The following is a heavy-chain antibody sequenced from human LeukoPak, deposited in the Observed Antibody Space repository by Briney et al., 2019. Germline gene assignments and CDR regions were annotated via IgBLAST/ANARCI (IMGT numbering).Heavy chain of an antibody. CDR3: VRGPRYYDDSGFHYGVFDI. J-gene: IGHJ3*02. CDR1: GFTYSNYW. D-gene: IGHD3-22*01. V-gene: IGHV3-7*03. CDR2: LKQDGSQT. Sequence: GGSLRLSCAASGFTYSNYWMSWVRQAPGKGLEWLANLKQDGSQTYYVDSVKGRFTISRDNAKNSLYLQMNSLTADDTAVYYCVRGPRYYDDSGFHYGVFDIWGQGTVVTVSS.